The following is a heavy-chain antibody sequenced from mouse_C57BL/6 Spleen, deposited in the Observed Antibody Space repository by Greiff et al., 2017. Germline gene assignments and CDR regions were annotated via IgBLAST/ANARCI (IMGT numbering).Heavy chain of an antibody. J-gene: IGHJ2*01. D-gene: IGHD1-1*01. CDR3: ARCPSSITTDYFDY. CDR1: GYTFTSYW. Sequence: QVQLQQPGAELVKPGASVKLSCKASGYTFTSYWMHWVKQRPGQGLEWIGMIHPNSGSTNYNEKFKSKATLTVDKSSSTAYMQLSSLTSEDSAVYYCARCPSSITTDYFDYWGQGTTLTVSS. V-gene: IGHV1-64*01. CDR2: IHPNSGST.